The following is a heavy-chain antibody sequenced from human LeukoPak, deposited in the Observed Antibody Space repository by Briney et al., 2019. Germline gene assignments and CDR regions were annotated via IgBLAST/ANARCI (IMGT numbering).Heavy chain of an antibody. J-gene: IGHJ4*02. CDR2: IYASDSDT. CDR1: GYSFINYW. CDR3: ARHMGGYSSVPFDY. Sequence: GESLKISCKGSGYSFINYWVSWVRQVPGKGLEWMGVIYASDSDTRYSLSFQGQVTISADKSISTAYLQWSSLKASDTAMYYCARHMGGYSSVPFDYWGQGTLVTVSS. D-gene: IGHD6-25*01. V-gene: IGHV5-51*01.